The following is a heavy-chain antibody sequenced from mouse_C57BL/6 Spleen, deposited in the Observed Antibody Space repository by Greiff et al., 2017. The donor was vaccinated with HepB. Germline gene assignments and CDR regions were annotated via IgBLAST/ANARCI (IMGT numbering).Heavy chain of an antibody. D-gene: IGHD3-1*01. V-gene: IGHV1-42*01. CDR2: INPSTGGT. CDR3: AREEDTARWFAY. Sequence: VQLKESGPELVKPGASVKISCKASGYSFTGYYMNWVKQSPEKSLEWIGEINPSTGGTTYNQKFKAKATLTVDKSSSTAYMQLKSLTSEDSAVYYCAREEDTARWFAYWGQGTLVTVSA. CDR1: GYSFTGYY. J-gene: IGHJ3*01.